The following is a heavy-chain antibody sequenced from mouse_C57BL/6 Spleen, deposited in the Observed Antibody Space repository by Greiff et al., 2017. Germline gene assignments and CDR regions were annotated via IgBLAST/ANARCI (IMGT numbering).Heavy chain of an antibody. J-gene: IGHJ2*01. CDR3: ARVGWDLYYFDS. CDR1: GYTFTSYW. V-gene: IGHV1-52*01. D-gene: IGHD4-1*01. CDR2: IDPSDSET. Sequence: QVQLQQPGAELVRPGSSVKLSCKASGYTFTSYWMHWVKQRPIQGLEWIGNIDPSDSETHYNQKFKDKATLTVDKSSSTAYMQLSSLTSEDSAVYYCARVGWDLYYFDSWGQGTTLTVSS.